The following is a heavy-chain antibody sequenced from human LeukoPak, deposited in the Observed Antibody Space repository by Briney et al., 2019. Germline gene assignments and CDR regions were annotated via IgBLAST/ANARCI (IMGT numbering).Heavy chain of an antibody. J-gene: IGHJ6*02. V-gene: IGHV3-23*01. D-gene: IGHD3-9*01. CDR2: ISGSGDVT. Sequence: GGSLRLSCAASGFTFTDYYMSWIRQAPGRGLEWVSAISGSGDVTYYADSVKGRFIISRDNFDNTLDLQLNSLRAEDTAVYYCAKVNTDILDYYYYYGMDVWGRGTTVTVSS. CDR3: AKVNTDILDYYYYYGMDV. CDR1: GFTFTDYY.